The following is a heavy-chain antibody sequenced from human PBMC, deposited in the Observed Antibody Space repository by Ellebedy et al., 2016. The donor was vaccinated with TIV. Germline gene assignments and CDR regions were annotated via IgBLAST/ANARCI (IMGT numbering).Heavy chain of an antibody. V-gene: IGHV1-2*02. Sequence: ASVKVSCKASGYTFTSYGISWVRQAPGQGLEWMGWINPNSGGTVHAQKFQGRVTMTRDTSISTAYMELDRLRSDDTAVYYCARGGVVWEYDTRGFDSWGQGTLVTVSS. D-gene: IGHD3-22*01. CDR3: ARGGVVWEYDTRGFDS. CDR1: GYTFTSYG. CDR2: INPNSGGT. J-gene: IGHJ4*02.